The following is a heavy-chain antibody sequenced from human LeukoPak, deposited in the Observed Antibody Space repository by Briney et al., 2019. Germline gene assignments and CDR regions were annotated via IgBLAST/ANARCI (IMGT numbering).Heavy chain of an antibody. V-gene: IGHV3-74*01. CDR2: IRTDGGST. CDR3: ARDMETGGRAFDS. D-gene: IGHD2-8*02. CDR1: GFRFSNYW. J-gene: IGHJ4*02. Sequence: GGSLRLSCAASGFRFSNYWIHWVRQAPAKGLVWVSRIRTDGGSTAYADFVKGRFTIFRDNAKNTVYLQMNSLRADDTAVYYCARDMETGGRAFDSWGQGTLVTVSS.